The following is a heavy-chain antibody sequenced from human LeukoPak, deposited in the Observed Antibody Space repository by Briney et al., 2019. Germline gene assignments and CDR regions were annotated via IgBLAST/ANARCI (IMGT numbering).Heavy chain of an antibody. J-gene: IGHJ4*02. CDR1: GFTFSDYY. Sequence: RSGGSLRLSCAASGFTFSDYYMSWIRQAPGKGLEWVSYISSSGSTIYYADSVKGRFTISRDNAKNSLYLQMNSLRAEDTAVYYCARDLTYYYDSSGYLYWGQGTLVTVSS. CDR2: ISSSGSTI. V-gene: IGHV3-11*01. D-gene: IGHD3-22*01. CDR3: ARDLTYYYDSSGYLY.